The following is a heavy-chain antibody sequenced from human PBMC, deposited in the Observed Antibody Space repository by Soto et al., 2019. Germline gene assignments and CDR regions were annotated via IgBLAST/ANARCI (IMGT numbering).Heavy chain of an antibody. CDR2: IYYSGST. CDR1: GGSISSYY. D-gene: IGHD5-18*01. V-gene: IGHV4-59*01. J-gene: IGHJ4*02. CDR3: ARTLYSYGPRFDY. Sequence: PSETLSLTCTVSGGSISSYYWSWIRTPPGKGLEWIGYIYYSGSTNYNPSLKSRVTISVDTSKNQFSLKLSSVTAADTAVYYCARTLYSYGPRFDYWGQGTLVTVSS.